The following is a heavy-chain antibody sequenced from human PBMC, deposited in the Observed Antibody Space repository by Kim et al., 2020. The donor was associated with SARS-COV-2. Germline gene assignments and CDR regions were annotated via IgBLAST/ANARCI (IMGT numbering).Heavy chain of an antibody. Sequence: GGSLRLSCAASGFTFSSYEMNWVRQAPGKGLEWVSYISSSGSTIYYAASVKGRFTISRDNAKNSLYLQMNSLRAEDTAVYYCASFKVVAATQGYYYYGMDVWGQGTTVTVSS. CDR2: ISSSGSTI. J-gene: IGHJ6*02. D-gene: IGHD2-15*01. CDR3: ASFKVVAATQGYYYYGMDV. V-gene: IGHV3-48*03. CDR1: GFTFSSYE.